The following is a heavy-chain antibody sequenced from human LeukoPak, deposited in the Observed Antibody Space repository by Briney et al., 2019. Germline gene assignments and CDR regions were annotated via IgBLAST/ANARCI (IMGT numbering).Heavy chain of an antibody. CDR2: IYHSGST. J-gene: IGHJ4*02. CDR3: ARGRYAAGSVDY. Sequence: SETLSLTCAVSGYSISSGYYWGWIRQPPGKGLEWIGSIYHSGSTYYNPSLKSRVTISVDTSKNQFSLKLSSVTAADTAVYYCARGRYAAGSVDYWGQGTLVTVSS. D-gene: IGHD6-13*01. V-gene: IGHV4-38-2*01. CDR1: GYSISSGYY.